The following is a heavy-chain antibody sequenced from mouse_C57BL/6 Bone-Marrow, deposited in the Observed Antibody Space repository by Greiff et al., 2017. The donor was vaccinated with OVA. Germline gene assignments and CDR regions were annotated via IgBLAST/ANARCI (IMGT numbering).Heavy chain of an antibody. CDR1: GFTFSSYA. V-gene: IGHV5-4*01. D-gene: IGHD2-4*01. CDR3: ARGYDYGYAMDY. Sequence: EVQLVESGGGLVKPGGSLKLSCAASGFTFSSYAMSWVRQTPEKRLEWVATISDGGSYTYYPDNVKGRFTISRDNAKNNLYLQMSHLKSEDTAMYYCARGYDYGYAMDYWGQGTSVTVSS. CDR2: ISDGGSYT. J-gene: IGHJ4*01.